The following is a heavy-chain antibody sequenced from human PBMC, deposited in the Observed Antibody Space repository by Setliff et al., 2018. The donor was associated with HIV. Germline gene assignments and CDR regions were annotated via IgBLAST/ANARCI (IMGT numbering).Heavy chain of an antibody. CDR3: ARGIGTRYNYYMDV. V-gene: IGHV4-38-2*01. CDR2: LHHSGTI. J-gene: IGHJ6*03. CDR1: GYSISSGYY. D-gene: IGHD1-20*01. Sequence: SETLSLTCAVSGYSISSGYYWGWIRQPPGKGLEWIGTLHHSGTIYYNPSLKSRVTISLDTSKNQFSLKLNSVTAADTAVFYCARGIGTRYNYYMDVWGIGTTVTVSS.